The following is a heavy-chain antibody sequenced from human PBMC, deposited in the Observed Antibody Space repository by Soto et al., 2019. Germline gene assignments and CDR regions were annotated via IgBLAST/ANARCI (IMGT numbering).Heavy chain of an antibody. Sequence: TLSLTCAISGDSVSSNTAAWNWIRSSPSRGLEWLGRTYYRSNWRHDYAVSVKSRITVNPDTSKNNFSLQLNSVTPDDTAVYYCARGVAGRCFDLWGQGTLVTVSS. CDR1: GDSVSSNTAA. CDR2: TYYRSNWRH. J-gene: IGHJ4*02. V-gene: IGHV6-1*01. D-gene: IGHD6-13*01. CDR3: ARGVAGRCFDL.